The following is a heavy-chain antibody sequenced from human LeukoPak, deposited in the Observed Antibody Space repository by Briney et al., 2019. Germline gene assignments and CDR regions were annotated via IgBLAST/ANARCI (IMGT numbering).Heavy chain of an antibody. Sequence: SVKVSCKASGGTFSSYAISWVRQAPGQGLEWMGRIIPTLGIANYAQKFQGRVTITAGKSTSTAYMELSSLRSEDTAVYYCARGSVVGATGLDWGQGTLVTVSS. CDR1: GGTFSSYA. V-gene: IGHV1-69*04. D-gene: IGHD1-26*01. J-gene: IGHJ4*02. CDR3: ARGSVVGATGLD. CDR2: IIPTLGIA.